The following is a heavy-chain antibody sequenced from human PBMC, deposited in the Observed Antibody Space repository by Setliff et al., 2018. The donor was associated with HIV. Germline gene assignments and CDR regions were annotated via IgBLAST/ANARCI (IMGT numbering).Heavy chain of an antibody. CDR2: IYTSGST. Sequence: SETLSLTCTVSGGSISSGSYYWSWIRQPAGKGLEWIGRIYTSGSTNYNPSLKSRVTISVDTSKNQFSLKLRSVTAADTAVYYCARGLSFYDPGGFDYWGQGTLVTAPQ. CDR1: GGSISSGSYY. J-gene: IGHJ4*02. D-gene: IGHD3-22*01. V-gene: IGHV4-61*02. CDR3: ARGLSFYDPGGFDY.